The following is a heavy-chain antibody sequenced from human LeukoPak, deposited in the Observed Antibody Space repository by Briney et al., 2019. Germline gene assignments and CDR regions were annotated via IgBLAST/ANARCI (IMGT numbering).Heavy chain of an antibody. Sequence: PSETLSLTCTVSGGSNNSYYWSWIRQPPGKGLEWFGYTHPSGNSNYSPSLKSRVTISIDTSRNQFSLKLSSVTAADTAVYYCARKAPKKGWFDPWGQGTLVTVSS. CDR1: GGSNNSYY. CDR2: THPSGNS. CDR3: ARKAPKKGWFDP. J-gene: IGHJ5*02. V-gene: IGHV4-4*09.